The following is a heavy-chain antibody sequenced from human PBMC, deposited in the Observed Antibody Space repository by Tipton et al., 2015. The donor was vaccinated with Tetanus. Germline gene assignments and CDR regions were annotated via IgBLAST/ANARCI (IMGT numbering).Heavy chain of an antibody. D-gene: IGHD7-27*01. V-gene: IGHV4-30-4*01. CDR3: ARGRNWGTDY. CDR2: IFRTGST. Sequence: TLSLTCSVSGDSINSGDYYWSWIRQPPGKGLECIGYIFRTGSTTYNPSLKSRVSISVDTSKNQFSLTLNSVTAADTAVYYCARGRNWGTDYWGQGILVTVSS. J-gene: IGHJ4*02. CDR1: GDSINSGDYY.